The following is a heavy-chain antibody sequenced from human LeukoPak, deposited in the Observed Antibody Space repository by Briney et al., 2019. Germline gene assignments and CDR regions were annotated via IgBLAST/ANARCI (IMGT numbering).Heavy chain of an antibody. CDR3: ASGKLGGSGISS. V-gene: IGHV3-30-3*01. J-gene: IGHJ5*02. CDR1: GFTFSTST. D-gene: IGHD6-13*01. CDR2: ILSDANNK. Sequence: GGSLRLSCAASGFTFSTSTMHWVRQGPGQGLDWVAVILSDANNKYHADSVKGRFTISRDDSKNTVFLQMDSLRTEDTAVYYCASGKLGGSGISSWGQGTLVTVSS.